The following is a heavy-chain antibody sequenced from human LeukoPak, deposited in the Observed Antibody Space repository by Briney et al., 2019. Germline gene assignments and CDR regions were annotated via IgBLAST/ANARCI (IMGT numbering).Heavy chain of an antibody. V-gene: IGHV1-8*01. J-gene: IGHJ4*02. Sequence: AASVKVSCKASGYTFTTYDINWVRQATGQGLEWMGWMNPNSGNTGYAQKFQGRFTLTRETFISTAYMELSSLRSEDTAVYYCARAGSSGDNSLDYWGQGTLVTVSS. CDR2: MNPNSGNT. CDR3: ARAGSSGDNSLDY. D-gene: IGHD6-19*01. CDR1: GYTFTTYD.